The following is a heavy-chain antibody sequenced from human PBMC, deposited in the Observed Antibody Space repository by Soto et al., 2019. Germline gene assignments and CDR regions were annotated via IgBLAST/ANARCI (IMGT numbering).Heavy chain of an antibody. D-gene: IGHD2-2*01. CDR2: INSRGGST. Sequence: EVQLLESGGGVVQPGGSLRLSCAASGFTFSSYAMRWVRQAPGKGLEWVSAINSRGGSTYYADSVKGRFTISRDSSKNTRYRQMNSRRAEDAAVYYCAKDWSSNSCYAFDYWGQGTLVTVSS. J-gene: IGHJ4*02. V-gene: IGHV3-23*01. CDR1: GFTFSSYA. CDR3: AKDWSSNSCYAFDY.